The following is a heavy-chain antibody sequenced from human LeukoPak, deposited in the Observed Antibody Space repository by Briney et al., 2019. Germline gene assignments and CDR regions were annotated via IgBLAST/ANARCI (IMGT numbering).Heavy chain of an antibody. CDR1: GFTFSSYA. D-gene: IGHD3-22*01. CDR2: ISGSGGST. J-gene: IGHJ1*01. CDR3: AKGLRYYDSSGPRGYFQH. Sequence: TGGSLRLSCAASGFTFSSYAMSWVSQAPGKGLEWVSAISGSGGSTYYADSVKGRFTISRDNSKNTLYLQMNSLRAEDTAVYYCAKGLRYYDSSGPRGYFQHWGQGTLVTVSS. V-gene: IGHV3-23*01.